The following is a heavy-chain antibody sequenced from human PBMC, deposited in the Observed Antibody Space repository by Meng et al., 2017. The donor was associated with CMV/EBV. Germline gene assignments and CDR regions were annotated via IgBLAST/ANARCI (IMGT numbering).Heavy chain of an antibody. J-gene: IGHJ4*02. CDR2: IYTSGST. CDR3: AREDIVVVPAARGFDY. D-gene: IGHD2-2*01. Sequence: VQLQEAGPGLVKPSEPLSLTCTVSGGSISSYYWSWIRQPAGKGLEWIGRIYTSGSTNYNPSLKSRVTMSVDTSKNQFSLKLSSVTAADTAVYYCAREDIVVVPAARGFDYWGQGTLVTGSS. V-gene: IGHV4-4*07. CDR1: GGSISSYY.